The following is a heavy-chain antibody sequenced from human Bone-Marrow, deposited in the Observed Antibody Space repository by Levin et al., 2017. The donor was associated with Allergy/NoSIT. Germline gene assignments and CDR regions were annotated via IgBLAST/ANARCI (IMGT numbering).Heavy chain of an antibody. V-gene: IGHV3-30*04. CDR3: ARVHLWGALIFDY. CDR2: ISYDGSKK. J-gene: IGHJ4*02. D-gene: IGHD3-16*01. Sequence: PGGSLRLSCAASGFTFNSYGMHWVRQAPGKGLEWLSFISYDGSKKYDADSVKGRFTISRDNSNNTLYLHMNTLRTEDTAVYYCARVHLWGALIFDYGGQGTLVTVSS. CDR1: GFTFNSYG.